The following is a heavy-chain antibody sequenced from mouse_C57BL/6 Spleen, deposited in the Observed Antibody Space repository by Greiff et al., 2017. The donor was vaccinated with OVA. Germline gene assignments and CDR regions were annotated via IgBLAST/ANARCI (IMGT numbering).Heavy chain of an antibody. CDR2: INPSNGGT. V-gene: IGHV1-53*01. CDR3: ARSGSDGYYWDGYFDV. Sequence: QVQLQQPGTELVKPGASVKLSCKASGYTFTSYWMHWVKQRPGQGLEWIGNINPSNGGTNYNEKFKSKATLTVDKSSSTAYMQLSSLTSEDSAVYYCARSGSDGYYWDGYFDVWGTGTTVTVSS. D-gene: IGHD2-3*01. J-gene: IGHJ1*03. CDR1: GYTFTSYW.